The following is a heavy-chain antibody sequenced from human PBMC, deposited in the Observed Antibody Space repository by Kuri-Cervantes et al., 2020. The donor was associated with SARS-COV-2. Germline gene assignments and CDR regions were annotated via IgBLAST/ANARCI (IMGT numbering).Heavy chain of an antibody. CDR2: IYYSGST. D-gene: IGHD2-15*01. CDR3: ARVVAAAGRLWFDP. V-gene: IGHV4-39*01. J-gene: IGHJ5*02. Sequence: GSLRLSCTVSGGSISSSSYYWGWIRQPPGKGLEWIGSIYYSGSTYYNPSLKSRVTISVDTSKNQFSLKLSSVTAADTAVYYCARVVAAAGRLWFDPWGQGTPVTVSS. CDR1: GGSISSSSYY.